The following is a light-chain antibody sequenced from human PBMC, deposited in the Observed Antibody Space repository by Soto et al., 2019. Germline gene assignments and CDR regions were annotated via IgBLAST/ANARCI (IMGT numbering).Light chain of an antibody. CDR1: SSDVGGYNS. CDR2: DVS. V-gene: IGLV2-14*01. Sequence: QSALTQPASVSGSPGQSITISCTGTSSDVGGYNSVSWYQQYPGKAPKLMIYDVSSRPSGVSNRFSGSKSGNTASLTISGLQAEDEADYYCCSYTSGSPLYVFGTGTKVTVL. CDR3: CSYTSGSPLYV. J-gene: IGLJ1*01.